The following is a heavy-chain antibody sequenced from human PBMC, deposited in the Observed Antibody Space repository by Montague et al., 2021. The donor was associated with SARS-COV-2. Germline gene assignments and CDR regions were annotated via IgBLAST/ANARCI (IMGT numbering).Heavy chain of an antibody. D-gene: IGHD3-9*01. CDR1: GGSFSVYY. V-gene: IGHV4-34*01. Sequence: SETLSLTCAVYGGSFSVYYWSWIRQPPGKGLEWIGEINHSGGTNYNPSLKSRVAISVDTSKNQVSPKLSSATAADTAVYYCARMRFFDWPPHYYMDVWGKGTTVTVSS. J-gene: IGHJ6*03. CDR2: INHSGGT. CDR3: ARMRFFDWPPHYYMDV.